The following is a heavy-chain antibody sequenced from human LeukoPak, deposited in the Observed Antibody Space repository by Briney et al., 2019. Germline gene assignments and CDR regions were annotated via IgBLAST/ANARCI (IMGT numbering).Heavy chain of an antibody. D-gene: IGHD3-9*01. V-gene: IGHV3-23*01. CDR2: ISGSGGST. Sequence: GGSLRLSCAASGFTFSSYAMSWVRQAPGKGLEWVSAISGSGGSTYYADSVKGRFTISRDNSKNTLYLQMNSLRAEDTAVYYCAKGGPIRYFDINYYFDYWGQGTLVTVSS. CDR1: GFTFSSYA. J-gene: IGHJ4*02. CDR3: AKGGPIRYFDINYYFDY.